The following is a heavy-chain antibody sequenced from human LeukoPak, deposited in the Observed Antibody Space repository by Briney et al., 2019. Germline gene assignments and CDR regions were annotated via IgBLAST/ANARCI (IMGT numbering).Heavy chain of an antibody. CDR2: ISSSSSTI. CDR3: AKARVEQQLVLPYYYYYYMDV. J-gene: IGHJ6*03. D-gene: IGHD6-13*01. CDR1: GFTFSSHS. V-gene: IGHV3-48*04. Sequence: GWSLRLSCAASGFTFSSHSMNWVRQAPGKGLEWVSYISSSSSTIYYADSVKGRFTISRDNAKNSLYLQMNSLRAEDTAVYYCAKARVEQQLVLPYYYYYYMDVWGKGTTVTVSS.